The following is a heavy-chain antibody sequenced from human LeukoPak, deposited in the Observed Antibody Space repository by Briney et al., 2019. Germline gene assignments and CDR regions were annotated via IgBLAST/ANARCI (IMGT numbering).Heavy chain of an antibody. CDR2: ISYDVNNK. J-gene: IGHJ4*02. CDR3: ARVDEWSSPFDY. V-gene: IGHV3-30-3*01. CDR1: GFTFRSYA. Sequence: PGGSLRLSCAASGFTFRSYAMHWVRQAPGKGLEWVAVISYDVNNKYYADSVKGRFTISRDNSKNTLYLQMNSLRTEDTAVYYCARVDEWSSPFDYWGQGTLVTVSS. D-gene: IGHD3-3*01.